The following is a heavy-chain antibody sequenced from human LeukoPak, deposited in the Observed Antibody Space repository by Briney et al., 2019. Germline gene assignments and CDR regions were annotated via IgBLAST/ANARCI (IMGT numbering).Heavy chain of an antibody. Sequence: GASVKVSCKASGYTFTGYYMHWVRQAPGQGLEWMGWINPNSGGTNYAQKFQGRVTMTRDTSISTAYMELSRLRSDDTAVYYCARDPGDSSGYRYWDQGTLVTVSS. CDR1: GYTFTGYY. CDR3: ARDPGDSSGYRY. D-gene: IGHD3-22*01. J-gene: IGHJ4*02. CDR2: INPNSGGT. V-gene: IGHV1-2*02.